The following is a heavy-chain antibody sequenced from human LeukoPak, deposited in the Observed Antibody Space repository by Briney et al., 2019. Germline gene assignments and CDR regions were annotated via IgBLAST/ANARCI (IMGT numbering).Heavy chain of an antibody. D-gene: IGHD2-21*01. V-gene: IGHV1-69*13. CDR3: AREVHCGGDCYQSLAFDY. Sequence: SVKVSCKASGYTFTSYYMHWVRQAPGQGLEWMGGIIPIFGTANYAQKFQGRVTITADESTSTAYMELSSLRSEDTAVYYCAREVHCGGDCYQSLAFDYWGQGTLVTVSS. CDR1: GYTFTSYY. J-gene: IGHJ4*02. CDR2: IIPIFGTA.